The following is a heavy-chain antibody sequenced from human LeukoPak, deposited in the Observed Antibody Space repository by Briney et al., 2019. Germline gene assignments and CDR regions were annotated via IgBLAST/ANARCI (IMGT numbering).Heavy chain of an antibody. CDR3: ARSSAVAGTANFDY. V-gene: IGHV1-69*05. CDR1: GGTFSSYA. CDR2: IIPIFGTA. Sequence: ASVKVSCKASGGTFSSYAISWVRQAPGQGIEWMGRIIPIFGTANYAQKFQGRVTITTDESTSTAYMELSSLRSEDTAVYYCARSSAVAGTANFDYWGQGTLVTVSS. D-gene: IGHD6-19*01. J-gene: IGHJ4*02.